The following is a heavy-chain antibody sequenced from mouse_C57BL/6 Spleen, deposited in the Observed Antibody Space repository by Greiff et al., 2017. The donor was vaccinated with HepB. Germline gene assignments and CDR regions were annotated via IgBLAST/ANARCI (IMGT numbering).Heavy chain of an antibody. J-gene: IGHJ4*01. Sequence: VKLMESGPGLVQPSQSLSITCTVSGFSLTSYGVHWVRQSPGKGLEWLGVIWSGGSTDYNAAFISRLSISKDNSKSQVFFKMNSLQADDTAIYYCASRSDSSGPYAMDYWGQGTSVTVSS. CDR2: IWSGGST. D-gene: IGHD3-2*02. CDR1: GFSLTSYG. CDR3: ASRSDSSGPYAMDY. V-gene: IGHV2-2*01.